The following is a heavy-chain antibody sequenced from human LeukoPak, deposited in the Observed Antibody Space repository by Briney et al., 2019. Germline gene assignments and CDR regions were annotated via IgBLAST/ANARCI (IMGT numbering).Heavy chain of an antibody. D-gene: IGHD6-19*01. CDR1: GFTFSGSA. CDR3: TVVIAVAGS. V-gene: IGHV3-73*01. CDR2: IRSKANSYAT. Sequence: GGSLKLSCAASGFTFSGSAMHWVRQASGKGLEWVGRIRSKANSYATAYAASVKGRFTISRDDSKNTAYLQMNSLKTEDTAVYYCTVVIAVAGSWGQGTLVTVSS. J-gene: IGHJ5*02.